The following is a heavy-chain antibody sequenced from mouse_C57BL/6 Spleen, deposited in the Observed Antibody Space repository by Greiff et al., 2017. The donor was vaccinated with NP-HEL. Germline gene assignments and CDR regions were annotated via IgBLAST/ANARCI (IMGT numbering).Heavy chain of an antibody. CDR2: IDPYDSYT. Sequence: VQLQQPGAELVRPGTSVKLSCKASGYTFTSYWMHWVKQRPGQGLEWIGVIDPYDSYTNYNQKFKGKATLTVDTSSSTAYLQLSSLTSEDSAVYYWASPAYYSNYSFAYWGQGTLVTVSA. CDR3: ASPAYYSNYSFAY. CDR1: GYTFTSYW. D-gene: IGHD2-5*01. J-gene: IGHJ3*01. V-gene: IGHV1-59*01.